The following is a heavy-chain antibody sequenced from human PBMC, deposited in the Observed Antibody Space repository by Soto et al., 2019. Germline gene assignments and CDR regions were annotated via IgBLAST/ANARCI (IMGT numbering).Heavy chain of an antibody. CDR2: IVPIFGTP. D-gene: IGHD2-2*01. CDR3: ASNSYAYTGHAKFYYYGFDV. J-gene: IGHJ6*02. Sequence: ASVKVSCKASGDTFSNYAVTWVRQAPGQGLEWMGGIVPIFGTPIYAQKFQGRVTIIADKFTSTAYMELSSLTSEDSAVYYCASNSYAYTGHAKFYYYGFDVWGQGTPVTVSS. V-gene: IGHV1-69*06. CDR1: GDTFSNYA.